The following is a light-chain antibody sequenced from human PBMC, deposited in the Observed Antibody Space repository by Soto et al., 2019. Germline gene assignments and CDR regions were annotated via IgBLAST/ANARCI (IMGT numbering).Light chain of an antibody. CDR2: AAS. CDR3: QQADTFPIT. Sequence: VIXTCRSSQSIRKYLNWYQHKPGKVPTLLIYAASSLQSGVPSRFSGSGSGTDFTLTISSLQPEDSAIYYCQQADTFPITFGQGTRLEIK. J-gene: IGKJ5*01. V-gene: IGKV1-39*01. CDR1: QSIRKY.